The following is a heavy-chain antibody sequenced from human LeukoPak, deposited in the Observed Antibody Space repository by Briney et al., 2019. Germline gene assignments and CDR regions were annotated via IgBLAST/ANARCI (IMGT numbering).Heavy chain of an antibody. D-gene: IGHD3-10*01. CDR2: IYYSGST. V-gene: IGHV4-59*08. CDR3: ASGGDFGSGSYSFLDS. CDR1: GGSISSYY. Sequence: SETLSLTCTVSGGSISSYYWSWIRQPPGKGLGWIGYIYYSGSTNYNPSLKSRVTISVDTSKNQISLKLSSVTAADTAVYYCASGGDFGSGSYSFLDSWGQGTLVTVSS. J-gene: IGHJ4*02.